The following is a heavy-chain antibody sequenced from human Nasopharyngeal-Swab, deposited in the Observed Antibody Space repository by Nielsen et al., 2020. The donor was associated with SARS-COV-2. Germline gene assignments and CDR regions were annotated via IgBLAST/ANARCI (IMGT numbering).Heavy chain of an antibody. D-gene: IGHD6-6*01. CDR1: GYTFTSYG. CDR2: ISAYNGNT. CDR3: ARDISIAARPYYYGMDV. V-gene: IGHV1-18*01. Sequence: ASVKVSCKASGYTFTSYGISWVRQAPGQGLEWMGWISAYNGNTNYAQKLQGRVTMTTDTSTSTAYMELRSLRSDDTAVYYCARDISIAARPYYYGMDVWGQGTTVTVSS. J-gene: IGHJ6*02.